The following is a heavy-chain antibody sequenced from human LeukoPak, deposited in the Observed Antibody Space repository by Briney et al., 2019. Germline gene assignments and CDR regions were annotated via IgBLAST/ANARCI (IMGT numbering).Heavy chain of an antibody. Sequence: GGSLRLSCAASGFTFRTYAMSWVRQTPGKGLEWVSSISGNGDSTYYADSVKGRFTISRHNSKNTLYLQMNSLRAEDTAVYYCARDPAYSSSSLFDYWGQGTLVTVSS. J-gene: IGHJ4*02. CDR3: ARDPAYSSSSLFDY. CDR2: ISGNGDST. V-gene: IGHV3-23*01. D-gene: IGHD6-6*01. CDR1: GFTFRTYA.